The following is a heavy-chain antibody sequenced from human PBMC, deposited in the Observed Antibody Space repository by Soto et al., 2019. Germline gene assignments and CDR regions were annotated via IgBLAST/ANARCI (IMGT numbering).Heavy chain of an antibody. Sequence: QVQLVESGGGVVQPGRSLRLSCAASGFRLNDYDMHWVRQPPGKGLEWVADISSDGRNKYYTDSVRGRFTISRDISKGTIYLQMNSLRPEDTAVDYCAKSSRGAYDSPDFWGQGTPVTVSP. CDR3: AKSSRGAYDSPDF. D-gene: IGHD3-16*01. J-gene: IGHJ4*02. CDR2: ISSDGRNK. CDR1: GFRLNDYD. V-gene: IGHV3-30*18.